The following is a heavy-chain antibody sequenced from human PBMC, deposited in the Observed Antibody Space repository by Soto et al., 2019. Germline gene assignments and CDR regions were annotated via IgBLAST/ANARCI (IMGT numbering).Heavy chain of an antibody. CDR2: IIPIFGTA. D-gene: IGHD2-2*01. Sequence: SVKVSCTASGGTFSSYAISWVRQAPGQGLEWMGGIIPIFGTANYAQKFQGRVTITADESTSTAYMELSSVSAPDTARYFCAGYCSSSICPEDHYFALEVWGQGTTVTVSS. CDR1: GGTFSSYA. CDR3: AGYCSSSICPEDHYFALEV. V-gene: IGHV1-69*01. J-gene: IGHJ6*02.